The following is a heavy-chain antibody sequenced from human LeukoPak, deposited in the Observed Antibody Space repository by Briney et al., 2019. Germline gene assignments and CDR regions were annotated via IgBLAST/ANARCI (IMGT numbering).Heavy chain of an antibody. D-gene: IGHD1/OR15-1a*01. J-gene: IGHJ4*02. CDR2: INSDGSST. CDR3: ARDVWGTFDY. V-gene: IGHV3-74*01. Sequence: SGGSLRLSCAASGFTFSNFWMHWVRQTPGKGLVWVSRINSDGSSTTYADSVKGRFTISRDNAKDTLYLQMNSLRAEDTAVYYCARDVWGTFDYWGQGTLVTVSS. CDR1: GFTFSNFW.